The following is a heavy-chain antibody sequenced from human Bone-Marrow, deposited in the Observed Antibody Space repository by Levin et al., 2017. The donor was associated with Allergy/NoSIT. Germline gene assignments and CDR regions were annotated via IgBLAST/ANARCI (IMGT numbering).Heavy chain of an antibody. J-gene: IGHJ3*02. Sequence: LRLSCTVSGGSISRGGYYWSWIRQRPGKGLEWIGCIHHSGGTLYNPSLKSRITISVDTSKNQFSLRLNSVIAADTAVYFCARDWQDDENSFDIWGQGTMVTVSS. CDR2: IHHSGGT. CDR3: ARDWQDDENSFDI. V-gene: IGHV4-31*03. CDR1: GGSISRGGYY. D-gene: IGHD5-24*01.